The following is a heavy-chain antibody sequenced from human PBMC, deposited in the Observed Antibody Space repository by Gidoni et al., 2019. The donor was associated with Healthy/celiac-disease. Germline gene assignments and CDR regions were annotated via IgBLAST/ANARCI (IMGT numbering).Heavy chain of an antibody. D-gene: IGHD6-13*01. CDR1: GVTFCSYA. J-gene: IGHJ4*02. CDR3: AKVGAAAGNLFDY. Sequence: EVQLLESGGGLVQPGGSLRLSCVASGVTFCSYAMSRVRQAPGKGLEWVSAISGSGGSTYYADSVKGRFTISRDNSKNTLYLQMNSLRAEDTAVYYCAKVGAAAGNLFDYWGQGTLVTVSS. V-gene: IGHV3-23*01. CDR2: ISGSGGST.